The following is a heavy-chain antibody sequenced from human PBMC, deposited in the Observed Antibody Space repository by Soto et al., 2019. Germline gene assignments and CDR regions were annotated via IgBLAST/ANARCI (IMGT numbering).Heavy chain of an antibody. CDR2: IYHSGST. CDR3: ARASGSSYWFDP. Sequence: SETLSLTCAVSGGSISSGGYSWSWIRQPPGKGLEWIGYIYHSGSTYYNPSLKSRVTISVDRSKNQFSLKLSSVTAADTAVYYCARASGSSYWFDPWGQGTLVTVSS. V-gene: IGHV4-30-2*01. CDR1: GGSISSGGYS. D-gene: IGHD1-26*01. J-gene: IGHJ5*02.